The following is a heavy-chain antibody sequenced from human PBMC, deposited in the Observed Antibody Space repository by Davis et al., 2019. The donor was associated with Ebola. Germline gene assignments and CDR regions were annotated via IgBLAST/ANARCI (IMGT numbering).Heavy chain of an antibody. CDR2: IYYSGST. J-gene: IGHJ4*02. CDR1: GGSISSSSYY. Sequence: PSETLSLTCTVSGGSISSSSYYWGWIRQPPGKGLEWIGSIYYSGSTYYNPSLKSRVTISVDTSKNQFSLKLSSVTAADTAVYYCARLSLPIVGVNPIDYWGQGTLVTVSS. D-gene: IGHD1-26*01. V-gene: IGHV4-39*01. CDR3: ARLSLPIVGVNPIDY.